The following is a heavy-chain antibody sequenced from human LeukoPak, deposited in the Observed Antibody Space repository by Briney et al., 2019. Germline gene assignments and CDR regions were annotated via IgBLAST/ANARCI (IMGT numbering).Heavy chain of an antibody. V-gene: IGHV1-69*01. J-gene: IGHJ4*02. Sequence: ASVKVSCKASGGTFSIYAISWVRQAPGQGLEWMGGIIPIFGTANYAQKFQGRVTITADESTSTAYMELSSLRSEDTAVYYCARVRGYCSGGSCYGLDYWGQGTLVTVSS. D-gene: IGHD2-15*01. CDR3: ARVRGYCSGGSCYGLDY. CDR2: IIPIFGTA. CDR1: GGTFSIYA.